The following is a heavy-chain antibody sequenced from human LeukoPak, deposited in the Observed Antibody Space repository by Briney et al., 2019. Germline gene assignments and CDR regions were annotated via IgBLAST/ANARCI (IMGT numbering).Heavy chain of an antibody. CDR2: INPNSGGT. D-gene: IGHD6-13*01. V-gene: IGHV1-2*02. J-gene: IGHJ5*02. Sequence: GASVKVSCKASGGTFSSYAISWVRQAPGQGLEWMGWINPNSGGTNYAQKFQGRVTMTRDTSISTAYMELSRLRSDDTAVYYCAREDEIAAAGNWFDPWGQGTLVTVSS. CDR3: AREDEIAAAGNWFDP. CDR1: GGTFSSYA.